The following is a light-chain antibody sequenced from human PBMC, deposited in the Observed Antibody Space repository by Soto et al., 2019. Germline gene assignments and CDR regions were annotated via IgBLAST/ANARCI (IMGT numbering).Light chain of an antibody. CDR2: KTS. J-gene: IGKJ1*01. V-gene: IGKV1-5*03. CDR3: QQYNNSPWT. Sequence: DIQMTQSPSTLSASVGDRVTITCRASQSINSWLAWYQQKPGKAPKLLIYKTSSLESGVPSRFSGSGSETEFTLTISSLQPDDFATYYCQQYNNSPWTFGQGTKVEIK. CDR1: QSINSW.